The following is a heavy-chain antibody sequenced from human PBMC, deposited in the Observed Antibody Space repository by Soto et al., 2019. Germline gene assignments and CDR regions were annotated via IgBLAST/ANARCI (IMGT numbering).Heavy chain of an antibody. D-gene: IGHD1-20*01. CDR1: GFTFDDYA. J-gene: IGHJ3*02. V-gene: IGHV3-9*01. CDR3: AREEGLDRGVAYNWNDVPSREDAFDI. CDR2: ISWNSGST. Sequence: GGSLRLSCAASGFTFDDYAMHWVRQAPGKGLEWVSGISWNSGSTSYAQKFQGRVTMTRDTSTSTVYMELSSLRSEDTAVYYCAREEGLDRGVAYNWNDVPSREDAFDIWGQGTMVTVSS.